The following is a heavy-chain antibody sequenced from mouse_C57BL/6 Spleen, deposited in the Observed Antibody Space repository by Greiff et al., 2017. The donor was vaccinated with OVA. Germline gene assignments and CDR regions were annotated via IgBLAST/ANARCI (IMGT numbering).Heavy chain of an antibody. J-gene: IGHJ2*01. D-gene: IGHD4-1*01. CDR3: ARHETGFDY. Sequence: EVHLVESGGDLVKPGGSLKLSCAASGFTFSSYGMSWVRQTPDKRLEWVATISSGGSYTYYPDSVKGRFTISRDNAKNTLYLQMSSLKSEDTAMYYCARHETGFDYWGQGTTLTVSS. V-gene: IGHV5-6*01. CDR2: ISSGGSYT. CDR1: GFTFSSYG.